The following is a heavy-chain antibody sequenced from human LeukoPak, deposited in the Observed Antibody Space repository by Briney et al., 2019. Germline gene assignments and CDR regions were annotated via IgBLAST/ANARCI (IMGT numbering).Heavy chain of an antibody. Sequence: PSETLSLTCAVSGGSISSGGYSWSWIRQPPGKGLEWIGYIYYSGSTNYNPSLKSRVTISVDTSKNQFSLKLSSVTAADTAMYYCAREVVTQGVDYWGQGTLVTVSS. J-gene: IGHJ4*02. D-gene: IGHD4-23*01. CDR2: IYYSGST. CDR3: AREVVTQGVDY. CDR1: GGSISSGGYS. V-gene: IGHV4-61*08.